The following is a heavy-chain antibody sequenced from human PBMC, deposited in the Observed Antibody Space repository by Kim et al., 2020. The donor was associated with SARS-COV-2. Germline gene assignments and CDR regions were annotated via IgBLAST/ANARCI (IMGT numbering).Heavy chain of an antibody. V-gene: IGHV3-49*03. CDR1: GFTFGDYA. J-gene: IGHJ6*02. D-gene: IGHD2-2*01. CDR2: IRSKAYGGTT. CDR3: TSELRSDIVVVPAAAYYYGMDV. Sequence: GGSLRLSCTASGFTFGDYAMSWFRQAPGKGLEWVGFIRSKAYGGTTEYAASVKGRFTISRDDSKSIAYLQMNSLKTEDTAVYYCTSELRSDIVVVPAAAYYYGMDVWGQGTTVTVSS.